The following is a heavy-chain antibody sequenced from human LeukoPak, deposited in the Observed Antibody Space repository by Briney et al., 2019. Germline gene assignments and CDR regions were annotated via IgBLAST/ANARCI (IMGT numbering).Heavy chain of an antibody. CDR1: GGSISSYY. CDR2: IYTSGST. Sequence: SETLSLTCTVSGGSISSYYWSWIRQPAGKGPEWIGRIYTSGSTNYNPSLKSRVTMSVDTSKNQFSLKLSSVTAADTAVYYCAGHPLDNYYLYYFDYWGQGTLVTVSS. D-gene: IGHD3-10*01. V-gene: IGHV4-4*07. CDR3: AGHPLDNYYLYYFDY. J-gene: IGHJ4*02.